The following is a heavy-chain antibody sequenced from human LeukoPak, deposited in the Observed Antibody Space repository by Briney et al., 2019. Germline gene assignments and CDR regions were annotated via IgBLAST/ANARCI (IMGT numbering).Heavy chain of an antibody. CDR3: ANHFACGNTNCPPFDY. J-gene: IGHJ4*02. V-gene: IGHV3-7*01. CDR1: GFTFSSYW. Sequence: GGSLRLSCAASGFTFSSYWMSWVRQAAGKGLEWVANIKEDGSEKYYVDSVEGRFTISRDNAKDSLSLQMNSLRAEDTAVYYCANHFACGNTNCPPFDYWGQGTLVTVSS. CDR2: IKEDGSEK. D-gene: IGHD2-2*01.